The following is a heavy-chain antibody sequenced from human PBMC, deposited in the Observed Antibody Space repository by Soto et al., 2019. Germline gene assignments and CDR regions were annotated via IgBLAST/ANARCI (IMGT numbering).Heavy chain of an antibody. CDR2: ISYDGSNK. CDR1: GFTFSSYA. J-gene: IGHJ4*02. Sequence: QVQLVESGGGVVQPGRSLRLSCAASGFTFSSYAMHWVRQAPGKGLEWVAVISYDGSNKYYADSVKGRFTISRDNSKNTLYLQMNSLRAEDTAVYYCARDDRYFDWLWGQGTLVTVSS. D-gene: IGHD3-9*01. V-gene: IGHV3-30-3*01. CDR3: ARDDRYFDWL.